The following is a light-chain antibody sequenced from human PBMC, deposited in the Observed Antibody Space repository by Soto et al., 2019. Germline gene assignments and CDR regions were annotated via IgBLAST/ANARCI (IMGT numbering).Light chain of an antibody. V-gene: IGKV1-27*01. Sequence: DVEMTQSPSSLSASVGDRVTITCRASQGISNYLIWYQQKPGKVPKVLIYGASTLQSGVPSRFSGSGSGTDFTLTISSLQPEDVATYYCQKYNSAPPTFGGGTKVEIK. J-gene: IGKJ4*01. CDR3: QKYNSAPPT. CDR1: QGISNY. CDR2: GAS.